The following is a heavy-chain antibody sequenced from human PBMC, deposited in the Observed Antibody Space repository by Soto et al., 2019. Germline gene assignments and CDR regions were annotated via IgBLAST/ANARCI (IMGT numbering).Heavy chain of an antibody. CDR1: GFTFSSYA. CDR3: ARGYSSSSAAFDY. V-gene: IGHV3-30-3*01. J-gene: IGHJ4*02. Sequence: QVQLVESGGGVVQPGRSLRLSCAASGFTFSSYAMHWVRQAPGKGPEWVAIISYDASNKYYADSVKGRFTISRDNSKNTLYLQMNSLRAEDTAVYYCARGYSSSSAAFDYWGQGTLVTVSS. D-gene: IGHD6-13*01. CDR2: ISYDASNK.